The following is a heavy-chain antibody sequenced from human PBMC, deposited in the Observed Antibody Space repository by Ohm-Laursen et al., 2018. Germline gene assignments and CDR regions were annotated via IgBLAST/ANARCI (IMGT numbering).Heavy chain of an antibody. CDR2: ISGGGDTT. CDR3: AEDSSTAEFFDY. Sequence: SLRLSCTASGFTVSSNYMSWVRQAPGKGLEWVSAISGGGDTTYYADSVKGRFTISRDNSKNTLYLQMNSLRAEDTAVYYCAEDSSTAEFFDYWGQGTLVSVSS. V-gene: IGHV3-23*01. CDR1: GFTVSSNY. J-gene: IGHJ4*02. D-gene: IGHD1-14*01.